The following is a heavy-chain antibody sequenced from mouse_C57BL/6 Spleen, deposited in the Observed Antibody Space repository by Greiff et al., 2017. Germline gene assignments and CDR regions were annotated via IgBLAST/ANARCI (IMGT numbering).Heavy chain of an antibody. V-gene: IGHV1-4*01. CDR3: ARSYGSDWYFDV. D-gene: IGHD1-1*01. J-gene: IGHJ1*03. CDR2: INPSSGYT. Sequence: VQLQQSGAELARPGGSGKMSCKASGYTFTSYTMHWVKQRPGQGLEWIGYINPSSGYTKYNQKFKDQATLSADKSSTTAYMQLSSLTSEDSAVYYCARSYGSDWYFDVWGTGTTVTVSS. CDR1: GYTFTSYT.